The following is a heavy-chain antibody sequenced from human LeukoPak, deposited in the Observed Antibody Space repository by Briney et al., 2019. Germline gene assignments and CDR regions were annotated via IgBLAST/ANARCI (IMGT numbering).Heavy chain of an antibody. CDR3: ARDQRMTQGSGFGY. CDR2: ISAYNGNT. J-gene: IGHJ4*02. CDR1: GYTFTSYG. Sequence: ASVKVSCKASGYTFTSYGISWVRQAPGQGLEWMGWISAYNGNTNYAQKLQGRVTVTTDTSTSTAYLELRSLRSDDTAVYYCARDQRMTQGSGFGYWGQGTLVTVSS. V-gene: IGHV1-18*01. D-gene: IGHD6-19*01.